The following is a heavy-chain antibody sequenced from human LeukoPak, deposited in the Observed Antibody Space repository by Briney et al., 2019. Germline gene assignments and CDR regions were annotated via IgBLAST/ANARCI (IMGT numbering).Heavy chain of an antibody. Sequence: GTSVKVSCKASGFTFTSSAMQWVRQARGQRLEWIGWIVVGSGNTNYAQKFQERVTITRGMSTSTAYMELSSLRSEDTAVYYCAADTAAADYYYYYGMDVWGQGTTVTVSS. CDR1: GFTFTSSA. CDR2: IVVGSGNT. J-gene: IGHJ6*02. D-gene: IGHD6-13*01. V-gene: IGHV1-58*02. CDR3: AADTAAADYYYYYGMDV.